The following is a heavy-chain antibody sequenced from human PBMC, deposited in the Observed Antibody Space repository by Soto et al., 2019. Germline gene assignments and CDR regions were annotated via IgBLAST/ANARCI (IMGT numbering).Heavy chain of an antibody. CDR3: ARDRSWESTYRAAFDI. D-gene: IGHD1-26*01. CDR2: ISSSSSTI. Sequence: GGSLRLSCAASGFTFSAFTMNWVRQAPGKGLEWISYISSSSSTIYYADSVKGRFTISRDNAKNSLDLQMNSLRDEDTAVYYCARDRSWESTYRAAFDIWGQGTMVTVSS. CDR1: GFTFSAFT. V-gene: IGHV3-48*02. J-gene: IGHJ3*02.